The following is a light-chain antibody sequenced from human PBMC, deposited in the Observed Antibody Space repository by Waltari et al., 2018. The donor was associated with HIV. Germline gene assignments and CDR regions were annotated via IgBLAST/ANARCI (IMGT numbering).Light chain of an antibody. J-gene: IGLJ2*01. Sequence: QSALTQPASVSGSPGQSITISCTGTTSDISSYDYVSWYQQHPGGAPKLIIFEVNSRPSGISHRFSGSKSGDTASLTISGLQAEDEAVYFCTSYTTRASLVFGGGTKLTVL. V-gene: IGLV2-14*01. CDR1: TSDISSYDY. CDR2: EVN. CDR3: TSYTTRASLV.